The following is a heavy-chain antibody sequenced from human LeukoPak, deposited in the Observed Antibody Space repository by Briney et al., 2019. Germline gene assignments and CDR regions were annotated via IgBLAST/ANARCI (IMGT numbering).Heavy chain of an antibody. CDR2: VSGSGDRT. V-gene: IGHV3-23*01. D-gene: IGHD3-3*01. Sequence: PGGSLRLSCAASGFTFSNYPMAWVRQPPGKGPEWVSAVSGSGDRTIYADSVKGRFTISRDNSKNTRSLQMNSLKAEDTALYYCAKELWEGSGYLDYWGQGILVTVSS. CDR3: AKELWEGSGYLDY. J-gene: IGHJ4*02. CDR1: GFTFSNYP.